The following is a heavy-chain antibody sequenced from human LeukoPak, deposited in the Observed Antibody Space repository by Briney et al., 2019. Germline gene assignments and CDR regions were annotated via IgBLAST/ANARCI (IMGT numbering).Heavy chain of an antibody. D-gene: IGHD2-2*01. CDR3: ARGGLVGRGGYCGSTSCHPFDK. J-gene: IGHJ4*02. Sequence: ASVKVSCKASGYTFTGYYMHWVRQAPGQGLEWMGWINPNSGGTNYAQKFQGRVTMTRDTSTSTVDMELSSLRSEDTAVYYCARGGLVGRGGYCGSTSCHPFDKWGQGTPVTVSS. CDR1: GYTFTGYY. V-gene: IGHV1-2*02. CDR2: INPNSGGT.